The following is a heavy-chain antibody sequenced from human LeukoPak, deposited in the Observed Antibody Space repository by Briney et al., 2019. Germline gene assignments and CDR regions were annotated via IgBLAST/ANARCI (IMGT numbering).Heavy chain of an antibody. Sequence: EASVKVSCKASGYTFTSYGISWVRQAPGQGLEWMGWISAYNGNTNYAQKLQGRVTMTTDTSTSTAYMELRSLRSDDTAVYYCARATRARARRWLHQYYFDYWGQGTLVTVSS. V-gene: IGHV1-18*01. D-gene: IGHD5-24*01. J-gene: IGHJ4*02. CDR3: ARATRARARRWLHQYYFDY. CDR1: GYTFTSYG. CDR2: ISAYNGNT.